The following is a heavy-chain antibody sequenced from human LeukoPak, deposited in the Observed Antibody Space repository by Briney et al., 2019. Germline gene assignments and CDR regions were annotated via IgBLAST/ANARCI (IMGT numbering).Heavy chain of an antibody. Sequence: KPGGCLRLSCAASGFTFSIYSMNWVRQAPGKGLEWVSCISSGGTNIYYADSVRGRFTISRDNAKNSLYLQMNSLRAEDTAVYYCARVGGYCSSISNCYGDYWGQGTLVTVSS. CDR1: GFTFSIYS. CDR2: ISSGGTNI. D-gene: IGHD2-2*03. J-gene: IGHJ4*02. V-gene: IGHV3-21*01. CDR3: ARVGGYCSSISNCYGDY.